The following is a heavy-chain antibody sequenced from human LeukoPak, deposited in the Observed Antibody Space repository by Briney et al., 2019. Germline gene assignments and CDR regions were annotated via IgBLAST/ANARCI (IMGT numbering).Heavy chain of an antibody. CDR1: GGSISRSNYY. D-gene: IGHD1-26*01. CDR3: ARQGVLGATRWFDP. V-gene: IGHV4-39*01. J-gene: IGHJ5*02. Sequence: SETLSLTCSVSGGSISRSNYYWGWIRQPPGKGLEWIGGIYYSGSTYHNPSLKSRVTISVDTSKNQFSLKVRSVTAADTAVYYCARQGVLGATRWFDPWGPGTLVTVSS. CDR2: IYYSGST.